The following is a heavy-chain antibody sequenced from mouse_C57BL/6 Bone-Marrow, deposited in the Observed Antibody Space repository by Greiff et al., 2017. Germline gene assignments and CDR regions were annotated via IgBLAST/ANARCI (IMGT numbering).Heavy chain of an antibody. V-gene: IGHV1-26*01. Sequence: EVKLQQSGPELVKPGASVKISCKASGYTFTDYYMNWVKQSHGKSLEWIGDINPNNGGTSYNQKFKGKATLTVDKSSSTAYMELRSLTSEDSAVYYCSPGTGYFDYWGQGTTLTVSS. CDR1: GYTFTDYY. J-gene: IGHJ2*01. CDR3: SPGTGYFDY. CDR2: INPNNGGT. D-gene: IGHD3-3*01.